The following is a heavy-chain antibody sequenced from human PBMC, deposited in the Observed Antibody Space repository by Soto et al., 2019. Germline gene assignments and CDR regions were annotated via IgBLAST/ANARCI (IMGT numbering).Heavy chain of an antibody. D-gene: IGHD2-8*01. CDR2: ISGVGGTT. J-gene: IGHJ4*01. CDR1: GFTFSRYA. CDR3: AKGTTKYEWTYFHY. V-gene: IGHV3-23*01. Sequence: PGGSLRLSCAVSGFTFSRYAMSWVRQAPGKGLEWVSGISGVGGTTYYADSVRGRFTISRDNSKNMLFLQMNSLRVEDTAVYYWAKGTTKYEWTYFHYWGQGTLVTVSS.